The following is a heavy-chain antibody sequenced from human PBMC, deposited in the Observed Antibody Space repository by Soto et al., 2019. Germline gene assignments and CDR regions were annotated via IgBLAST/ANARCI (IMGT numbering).Heavy chain of an antibody. D-gene: IGHD3-10*01. CDR2: IYPGDSDT. CDR3: VTGGYYGSVTRPPLRYGMDV. V-gene: IGHV5-51*01. Sequence: PGEALDPSCNASGYIFIDYLKGWVRQMPGKGLEWMGLIYPGDSDTRYSPSFQGKVTISADKPISTAYLQWSSLKASDTAMDSCVTGGYYGSVTRPPLRYGMDVWGQGTTVTVSS. J-gene: IGHJ6*02. CDR1: GYIFIDYL.